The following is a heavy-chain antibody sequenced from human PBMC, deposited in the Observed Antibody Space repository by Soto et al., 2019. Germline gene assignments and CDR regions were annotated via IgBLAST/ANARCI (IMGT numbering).Heavy chain of an antibody. CDR3: AKWDGYGDS. CDR1: GFTFSTNS. D-gene: IGHD5-12*01. V-gene: IGHV3-23*01. Sequence: EVQVLESGGGLVQPGGPLRLSCAAFGFTFSTNSMAWVRQTPGTGLEWVSGLSVGGDRTFYLEYVKGRFTSSSDTSKNFVYLQMQSLGADDTDVYFCAKWDGYGDSWGQGTLVTVSS. J-gene: IGHJ5*01. CDR2: LSVGGDRT.